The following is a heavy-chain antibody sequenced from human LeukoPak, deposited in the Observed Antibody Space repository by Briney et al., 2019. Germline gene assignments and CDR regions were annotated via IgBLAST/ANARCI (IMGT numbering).Heavy chain of an antibody. CDR1: GFTVSSNY. Sequence: PGGSLRLSCAASGFTVSSNYMSWIRQAPGKGLEWVSVIYSGGSTYYADSVKGRFTISRDNSKNTLYLQMNSLRAEDTAVYYCARERFGEYAFDYWGQGTLVTVSS. V-gene: IGHV3-53*01. CDR2: IYSGGST. J-gene: IGHJ4*02. CDR3: ARERFGEYAFDY. D-gene: IGHD3-10*01.